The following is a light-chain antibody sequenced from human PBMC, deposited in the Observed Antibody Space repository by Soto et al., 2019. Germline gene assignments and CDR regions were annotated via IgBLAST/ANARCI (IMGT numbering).Light chain of an antibody. J-gene: IGLJ2*01. V-gene: IGLV2-14*01. CDR3: SSYISTSTLV. CDR2: GVS. Sequence: QSALTQPASVSGSPGQSITISCTGTSSDIDVYNSVSWYQQHPGKAPKLMIYGVSNRPSGVPHRFSGSKSGSTASLTFSGLQPDDEADYYCSSYISTSTLVFGGGTQLTVL. CDR1: SSDIDVYNS.